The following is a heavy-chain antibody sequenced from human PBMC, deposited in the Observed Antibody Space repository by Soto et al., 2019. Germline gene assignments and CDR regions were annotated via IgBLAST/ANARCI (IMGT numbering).Heavy chain of an antibody. CDR2: IIPIFGTA. CDR3: ASGAGPISQTYYYYGMDV. V-gene: IGHV1-69*13. CDR1: GGTFSSYA. Sequence: GASVKVSCKASGGTFSSYAISWVRQAPGQGLEWMGGIIPIFGTANHAQKFQGRVTITADESTSTAYMELSSLRSEDTAVYYCASGAGPISQTYYYYGMDVWGQGTTVTVSS. J-gene: IGHJ6*02. D-gene: IGHD3-10*01.